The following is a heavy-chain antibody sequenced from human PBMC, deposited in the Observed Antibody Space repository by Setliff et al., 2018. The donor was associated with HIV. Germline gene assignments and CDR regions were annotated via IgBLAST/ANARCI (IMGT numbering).Heavy chain of an antibody. CDR2: INSDGTST. V-gene: IGHV3-74*03. D-gene: IGHD6-19*01. Sequence: GGSLRLSCAASGFTFSPYWMHWVRQAPGKGLVWVSRINSDGTSTTYADSAKGRFTISRDNAKNSLYLHMNSLRSEDTAVYYCARGSCSGCYLSDYWGLGTLVTVSS. J-gene: IGHJ4*02. CDR3: ARGSCSGCYLSDY. CDR1: GFTFSPYW.